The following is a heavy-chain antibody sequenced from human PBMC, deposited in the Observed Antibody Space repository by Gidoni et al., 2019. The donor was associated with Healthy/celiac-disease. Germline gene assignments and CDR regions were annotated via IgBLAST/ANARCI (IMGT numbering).Heavy chain of an antibody. CDR1: GFTFSSYA. V-gene: IGHV3-64D*08. J-gene: IGHJ4*02. Sequence: EVQLVESGGGLVQPGGSLRLSCSASGFTFSSYALHWVRQAPVKGLEYVSAISSNGGSTYYADSVKGRFTISRDNSKNTLYLQMSSLRAEDTAVYYCVKDLDYYGSGSYPPNFDYWGQGTLVTVSS. D-gene: IGHD3-10*01. CDR2: ISSNGGST. CDR3: VKDLDYYGSGSYPPNFDY.